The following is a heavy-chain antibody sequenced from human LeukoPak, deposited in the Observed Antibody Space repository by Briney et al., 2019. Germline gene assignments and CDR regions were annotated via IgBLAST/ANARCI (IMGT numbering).Heavy chain of an antibody. J-gene: IGHJ4*02. CDR1: GFTLSDYY. CDR2: ISSSGSTI. V-gene: IGHV3-11*04. CDR3: ARRYEYSSCYFDY. Sequence: PGGSLRLSCAASGFTLSDYYMSWIRQAPGKGLEWVSYISSSGSTIYYADSVKGRFTISRDNAKNSLYLQMNSLRAEETAVYYCARRYEYSSCYFDYWGQGSLVTVSS. D-gene: IGHD6-6*01.